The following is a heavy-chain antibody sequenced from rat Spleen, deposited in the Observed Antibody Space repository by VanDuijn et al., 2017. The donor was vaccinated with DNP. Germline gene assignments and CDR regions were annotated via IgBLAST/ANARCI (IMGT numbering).Heavy chain of an antibody. Sequence: EVQLVESGGGLVQPGRSLKLSCAASGFTFSDYYMAWVRQAPTKGLEWVAYITYDGDNTYYRDSVKGRFTISRHNAKSTLYLQMNSLRSEDMATYYCARHVLPLRVWDYWGQGVTVTVSS. CDR3: ARHVLPLRVWDY. CDR1: GFTFSDYY. V-gene: IGHV5-22*01. D-gene: IGHD1-4*01. CDR2: ITYDGDNT. J-gene: IGHJ2*01.